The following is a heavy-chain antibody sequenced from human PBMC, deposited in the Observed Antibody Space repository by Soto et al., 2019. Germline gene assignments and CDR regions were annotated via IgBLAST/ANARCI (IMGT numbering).Heavy chain of an antibody. Sequence: EVQLLESGGGLVQPGGSLRLSCAASGFTFSSYAMSWVLQAPGKGLECVSAISGSGGSTYYAESVKGRFTISRDNSKNTLYLQMNSLRAEDTAVYYCAKDEALSYYDSSGYYPDAFDIWGQGTMVTVSS. CDR3: AKDEALSYYDSSGYYPDAFDI. CDR2: ISGSGGST. CDR1: GFTFSSYA. D-gene: IGHD3-22*01. J-gene: IGHJ3*02. V-gene: IGHV3-23*01.